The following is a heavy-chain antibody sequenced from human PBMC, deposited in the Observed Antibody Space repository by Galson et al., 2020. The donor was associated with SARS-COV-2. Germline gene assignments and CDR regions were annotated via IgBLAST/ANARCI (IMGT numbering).Heavy chain of an antibody. CDR2: VSGSGGGT. CDR1: GFTFSSYA. J-gene: IGHJ4*02. CDR3: AKDKIGAFYRGLVDS. V-gene: IGHV3-23*01. D-gene: IGHD3-9*01. Sequence: GESLKISCAASGFTFSSYAMSWVRQAPGKGLEWVSGVSGSGGGTHYADSVKGRFTISRDNSKNTVYLQMNSLRAEDTAIYYCAKDKIGAFYRGLVDSWGQGTLVTVSS.